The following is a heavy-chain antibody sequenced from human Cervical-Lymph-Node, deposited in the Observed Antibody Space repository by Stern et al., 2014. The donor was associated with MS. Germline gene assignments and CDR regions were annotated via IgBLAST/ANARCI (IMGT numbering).Heavy chain of an antibody. J-gene: IGHJ4*02. CDR3: ARGGWQQQEMRYTSGWSPGDS. CDR1: GYTFAVYG. CDR2: ISAYYGNA. V-gene: IGHV1-18*01. D-gene: IGHD6-19*01. Sequence: VQLVESGAEVRRPGASVKVSCKASGYTFAVYGITWVRQAPGQGLEWMGWISAYYGNAEHAQNLQDRVTMTIDTSTTTAYMELRNLTSDDTAVYFCARGGWQQQEMRYTSGWSPGDSWGQGTLVTVAS.